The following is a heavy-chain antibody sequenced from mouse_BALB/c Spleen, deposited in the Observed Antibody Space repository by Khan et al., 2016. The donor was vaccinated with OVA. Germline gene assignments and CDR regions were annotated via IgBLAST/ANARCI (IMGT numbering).Heavy chain of an antibody. CDR1: GLNFNDTY. Sequence: EVQLVESGPELVKPGATVKLSCTVSGLNFNDTYMHWLNQWPEQGLEWIGRIDPPNGNTKYDPKFQGKATITEATSSNTAYLQLSSLTSEDTADYYCARRSRKWGQGTTLTVSS. CDR3: ARRSRK. CDR2: IDPPNGNT. V-gene: IGHV14-3*02. J-gene: IGHJ2*01.